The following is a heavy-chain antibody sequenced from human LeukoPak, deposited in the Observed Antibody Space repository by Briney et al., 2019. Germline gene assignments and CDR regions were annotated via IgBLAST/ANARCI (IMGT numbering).Heavy chain of an antibody. D-gene: IGHD3-22*01. CDR1: GDSIISDDYY. J-gene: IGHJ5*02. Sequence: PSETLSLTCTVSGDSIISDDYYWAWIRQPPGKGLEWIGSVYYRGTHYYSASLKSRVTISIDTSKSQSSLKVNSVTAADTAVYYSARDSKYDSTGHTPWGQGDLVTVSS. CDR3: ARDSKYDSTGHTP. CDR2: VYYRGTH. V-gene: IGHV4-39*07.